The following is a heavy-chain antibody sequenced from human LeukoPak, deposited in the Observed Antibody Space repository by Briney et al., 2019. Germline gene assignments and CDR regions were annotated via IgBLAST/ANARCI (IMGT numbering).Heavy chain of an antibody. CDR2: ISSGGTTI. Sequence: PGGSLRLSCAASGFTFRTYSMNWVRQAPGKGLEWVSYISSGGTTIYYADSVKGRFTISRDNAKNSLYLQMNSLRAEDTAVYYCARDPAGAGIYYDYWGQGTLVTVSS. V-gene: IGHV3-48*01. CDR1: GFTFRTYS. J-gene: IGHJ4*02. D-gene: IGHD6-19*01. CDR3: ARDPAGAGIYYDY.